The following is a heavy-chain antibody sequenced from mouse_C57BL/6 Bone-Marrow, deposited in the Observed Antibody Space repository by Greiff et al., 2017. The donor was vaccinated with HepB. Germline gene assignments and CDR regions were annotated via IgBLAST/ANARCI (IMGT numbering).Heavy chain of an antibody. V-gene: IGHV1-54*01. Sequence: VQLVESGAELVRPGTSVKVSCKASGYAFTNYLIEWVKQRPGQGLEWIGVINPGSGGTNYNEKFKGKATLTADKSSSTAYMQLSSLTSEDSAVYFCARVGDYGSSYYFDYWGQGTTLTVSS. CDR3: ARVGDYGSSYYFDY. D-gene: IGHD1-1*01. CDR2: INPGSGGT. CDR1: GYAFTNYL. J-gene: IGHJ2*01.